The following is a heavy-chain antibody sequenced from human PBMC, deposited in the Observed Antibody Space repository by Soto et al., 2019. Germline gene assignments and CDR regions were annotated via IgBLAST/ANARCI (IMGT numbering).Heavy chain of an antibody. J-gene: IGHJ6*02. D-gene: IGHD6-13*01. V-gene: IGHV4-59*01. Sequence: KSSETLSLTCTVSGGSISSYYWSWIRQPPGKGLEWIGYIYYSGSTNYNPSLKSRVTISVDTSKNQFSLKLSSVTAADTAVYYCARISSSSWYLDYYYGMDVWGQGTTVTVS. CDR2: IYYSGST. CDR1: GGSISSYY. CDR3: ARISSSSWYLDYYYGMDV.